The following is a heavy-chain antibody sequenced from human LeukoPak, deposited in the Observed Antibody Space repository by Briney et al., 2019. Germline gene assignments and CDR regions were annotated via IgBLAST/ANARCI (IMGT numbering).Heavy chain of an antibody. Sequence: GGSPRLSCAASGFTFSDYYMSWIRQAPGKGLEGVSYISSSGSTIYYEASVKGRFTISSDNAKTSLYLQMNSLRAEDTAVYYCARRSGSHLVFDYWGQGTLVTVSS. CDR3: ARRSGSHLVFDY. J-gene: IGHJ4*02. D-gene: IGHD1-26*01. CDR1: GFTFSDYY. V-gene: IGHV3-11*04. CDR2: ISSSGSTI.